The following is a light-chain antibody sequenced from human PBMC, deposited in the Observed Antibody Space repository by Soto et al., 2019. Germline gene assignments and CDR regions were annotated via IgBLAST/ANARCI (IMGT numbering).Light chain of an antibody. CDR1: QIISTNY. Sequence: EIVLTQSPGTLSLSPGERATLSCRASQIISTNYLAWYQQKPGLAPRLLIFGASSRATGIPDRFSGSGSGTDFTLIISRLEPEDFAVYYCQQYGSSPLTFGGGTKVEIK. CDR2: GAS. V-gene: IGKV3-20*01. CDR3: QQYGSSPLT. J-gene: IGKJ4*01.